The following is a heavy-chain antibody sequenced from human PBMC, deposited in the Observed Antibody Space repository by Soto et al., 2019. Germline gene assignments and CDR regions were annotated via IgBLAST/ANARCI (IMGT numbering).Heavy chain of an antibody. CDR3: GGDGDGGNSHGWFDP. D-gene: IGHD2-21*02. V-gene: IGHV4-30-4*01. CDR2: ISYSGST. J-gene: IGHJ5*02. CDR1: GGSISSGDYY. Sequence: QVQLQESGPGLVKPSQTLSLTCTVSGGSISSGDYYWSWIRQPPGKGLEWIGYISYSGSTYYNPSRKGRVTISVDTSKNQFSLKLSSVTAADTAVYYWGGDGDGGNSHGWFDPWGQGTLVTVSS.